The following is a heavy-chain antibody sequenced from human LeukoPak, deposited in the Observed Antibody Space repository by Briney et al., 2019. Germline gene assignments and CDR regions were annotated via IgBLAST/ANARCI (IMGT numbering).Heavy chain of an antibody. D-gene: IGHD5-12*01. CDR3: ARDVRWLRFVFDH. Sequence: PGGSLRLSCAASGFTFGSYDIYWVRQTTGKGLEWVSAIGTAGDTYYPGSVKGRFTISRENAKNSLYLQMNSLRDEDTAVYYCARDVRWLRFVFDHWGQGIPVTVSS. CDR1: GFTFGSYD. J-gene: IGHJ4*02. CDR2: IGTAGDT. V-gene: IGHV3-13*04.